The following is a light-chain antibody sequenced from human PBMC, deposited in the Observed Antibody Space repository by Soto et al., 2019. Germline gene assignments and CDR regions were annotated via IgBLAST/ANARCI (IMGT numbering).Light chain of an antibody. CDR2: EVT. J-gene: IGLJ1*01. CDR1: SSDVSGYNY. CDR3: SSYGGSNNYV. V-gene: IGLV2-8*01. Sequence: QSALTQPPSASGSPGQSVTISCTGTSSDVSGYNYVSWYQRHPGKAPKLVIYEVTNRPSGVPDRFSGSRSGNTASLTVSGLQAEDEADYYCSSYGGSNNYVFGTGTKV.